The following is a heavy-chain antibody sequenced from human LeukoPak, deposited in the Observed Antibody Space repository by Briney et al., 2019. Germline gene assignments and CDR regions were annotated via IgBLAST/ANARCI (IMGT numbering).Heavy chain of an antibody. CDR3: ARSTWATIVVVNRGPFDY. CDR1: GGSFSGYY. Sequence: SETLSLTCAVYGGSFSGYYWSWIRQPPGKGLEWIGEINHSGSTNYNPSLKSRVTISVDTSKNQFSLKLSSVTAADTAVYYCARSTWATIVVVNRGPFDYWGQGTLVTVSS. D-gene: IGHD3-22*01. J-gene: IGHJ4*02. V-gene: IGHV4-34*01. CDR2: INHSGST.